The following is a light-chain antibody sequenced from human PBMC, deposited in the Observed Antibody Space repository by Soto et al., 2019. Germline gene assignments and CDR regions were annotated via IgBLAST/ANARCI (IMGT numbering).Light chain of an antibody. CDR3: QQYGSSPRT. J-gene: IGKJ1*01. V-gene: IGKV3-20*01. CDR1: QSVSSSY. Sequence: EIGLTQSPGTLFLSPGERATLSCRASQSVSSSYLAWYQQKPGQAPRLLIYGASSRATGIPDRFSGSGSGTDFTLTISRLEPEDFAVYYCQQYGSSPRTFGQGTKV. CDR2: GAS.